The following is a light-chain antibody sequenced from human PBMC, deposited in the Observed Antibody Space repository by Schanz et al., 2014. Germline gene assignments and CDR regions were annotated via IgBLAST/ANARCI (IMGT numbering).Light chain of an antibody. CDR3: HQYINSPFT. CDR1: QSVHRNY. CDR2: GTS. J-gene: IGKJ3*01. Sequence: EIVLTQSPGTLSLSPGERATLSCRASQSVHRNYLAWHQQKPGQAPRLLIYGTSIRATGIPDRFSGSGSGPDFTLTIRRLEPEDFAVYYCHQYINSPFTFGPGTKLDLK. V-gene: IGKV3-20*01.